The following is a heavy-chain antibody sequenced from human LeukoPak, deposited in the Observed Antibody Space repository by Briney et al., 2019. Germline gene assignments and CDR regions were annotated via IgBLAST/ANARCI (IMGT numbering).Heavy chain of an antibody. CDR2: IYPSDSDT. D-gene: IGHD4-17*01. Sequence: GESLKISCKGSGNSFTNYWIAWVRQMPGTGLEWMGIIYPSDSDTRYSPSFQGQVTISADKSINTAYLQWSSLKASDTAIYYCARLATTVTPFDYWGQGTLVTVSS. CDR3: ARLATTVTPFDY. V-gene: IGHV5-51*01. J-gene: IGHJ4*02. CDR1: GNSFTNYW.